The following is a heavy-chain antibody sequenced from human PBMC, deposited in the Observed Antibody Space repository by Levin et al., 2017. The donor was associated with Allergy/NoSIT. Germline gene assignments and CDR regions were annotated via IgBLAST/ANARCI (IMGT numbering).Heavy chain of an antibody. CDR2: IKQDGSEK. Sequence: GGSLRLSCAASGFTFSSYWMSWVRQAPGKGLEWVANIKQDGSEKYYVDSVKGRFTISRDNAKNSLYLQMNSLRAEDTAVYYCARGYGDYTGPDAFDIWGQGTMVTVSS. J-gene: IGHJ3*02. CDR3: ARGYGDYTGPDAFDI. V-gene: IGHV3-7*01. D-gene: IGHD4-17*01. CDR1: GFTFSSYW.